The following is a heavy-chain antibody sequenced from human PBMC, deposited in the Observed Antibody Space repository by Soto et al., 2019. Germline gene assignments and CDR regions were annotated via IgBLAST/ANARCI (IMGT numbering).Heavy chain of an antibody. CDR1: GFTFSNYG. CDR3: ANSRGDSSGWTSPTFDY. Sequence: QVQLVESGEGVVQPGRSLRLSCAASGFTFSNYGMHWVRQAPGKGLEWVAVISYDGSNRYYADSVKGRFTISRDNSENTLYLQMNSLRAEDTAVYYCANSRGDSSGWTSPTFDYWGQGTLVTVSS. D-gene: IGHD6-19*01. CDR2: ISYDGSNR. J-gene: IGHJ4*02. V-gene: IGHV3-30*18.